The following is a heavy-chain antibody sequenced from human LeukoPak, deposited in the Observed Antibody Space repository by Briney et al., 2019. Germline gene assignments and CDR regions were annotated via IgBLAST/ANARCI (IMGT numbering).Heavy chain of an antibody. V-gene: IGHV1-2*06. CDR2: INPNSGGT. D-gene: IGHD5-24*01. Sequence: ASVKVSCKASGYTFTGYYKHWVRQAPGQGLEWMGRINPNSGGTNYAQKFQGRVTMTRDTSISTAYMELSRLRSDDTAVYYCAREMATGPIDYWGQGTLVTVSS. J-gene: IGHJ4*02. CDR3: AREMATGPIDY. CDR1: GYTFTGYY.